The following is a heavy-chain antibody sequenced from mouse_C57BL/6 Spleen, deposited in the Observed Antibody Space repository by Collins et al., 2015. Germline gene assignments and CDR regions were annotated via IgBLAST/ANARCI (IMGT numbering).Heavy chain of an antibody. CDR3: AREGYFDY. V-gene: IGHV1-55*01. CDR2: IYPGSGST. J-gene: IGHJ2*01. CDR1: GYNLTSYW. Sequence: QVQLQQPGAELVKPGTSVKLSCKASGYNLTSYWINWVKLRPGQGLEWIGDIYPGSGSTNYNEKFKSKATLTVDTSSSTAYMQLSSLASEDSALYYCAREGYFDYWGQGTTLTVSS.